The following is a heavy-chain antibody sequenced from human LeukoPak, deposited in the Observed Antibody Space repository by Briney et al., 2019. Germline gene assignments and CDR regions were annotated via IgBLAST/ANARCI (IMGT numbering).Heavy chain of an antibody. Sequence: GGSLRLSCVASGFIFGSYSMNWVRQAPGKGLEWIAYITSDESTKSYADSVKGRFTISRDDDKNSLYLHMNSLRAEDTALYYCVRGNLGGFDPWGQGTRVTVSS. CDR1: GFIFGSYS. J-gene: IGHJ5*02. D-gene: IGHD1-26*01. CDR3: VRGNLGGFDP. V-gene: IGHV3-48*01. CDR2: ITSDESTK.